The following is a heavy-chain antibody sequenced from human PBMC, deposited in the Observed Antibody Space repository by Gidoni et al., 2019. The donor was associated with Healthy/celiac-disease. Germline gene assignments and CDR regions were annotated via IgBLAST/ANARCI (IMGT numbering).Heavy chain of an antibody. J-gene: IGHJ6*03. V-gene: IGHV3-21*01. D-gene: IGHD3-3*01. CDR2: ISSSSSYI. Sequence: EVQLVESGGGLVKPGGSLRLSCAASGFTFSSYSMNWVRQAPGKGLEWVSSISSSSSYIYYADSVKGRFTISRDNAKNSLYLQMNSLRAEDTAVYYCARDPEMELRFLEWLDYYYYYMDVWGKGTTVTVSS. CDR3: ARDPEMELRFLEWLDYYYYYMDV. CDR1: GFTFSSYS.